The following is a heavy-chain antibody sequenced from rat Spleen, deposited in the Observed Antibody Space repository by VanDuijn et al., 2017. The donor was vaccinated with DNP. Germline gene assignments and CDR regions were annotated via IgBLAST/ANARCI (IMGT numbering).Heavy chain of an antibody. V-gene: IGHV2-30*01. D-gene: IGHD1-10*01. J-gene: IGHJ2*01. CDR1: GFSLTSYN. CDR2: RWTGGST. CDR3: AREDLTQLALGY. Sequence: QVQLKESGPGLVQPSQTLSLTCTVSGFSLTSYNVHWVRQPTGKGLEWMGVRWTGGSTDYNSALKSRLSISRDTSKSQVFLKMNSLQTEDIATYYCAREDLTQLALGYWGQGVMVTVSS.